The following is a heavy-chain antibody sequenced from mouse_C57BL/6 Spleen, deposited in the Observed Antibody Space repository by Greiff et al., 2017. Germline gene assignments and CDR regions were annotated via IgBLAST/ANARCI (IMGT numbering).Heavy chain of an antibody. Sequence: EVKLVESGGGLVKPGGSLKLSCAASGFTFSSYAMSWVRQTPEQRLEWVATISDGGSYTYYPDNVQGRFTISRDNAKNNLYLQMSHLKSEDTAMYYCARDDDGYLDDWGQGTTLTVAS. D-gene: IGHD2-3*01. J-gene: IGHJ2*01. CDR1: GFTFSSYA. CDR3: ARDDDGYLDD. CDR2: ISDGGSYT. V-gene: IGHV5-4*01.